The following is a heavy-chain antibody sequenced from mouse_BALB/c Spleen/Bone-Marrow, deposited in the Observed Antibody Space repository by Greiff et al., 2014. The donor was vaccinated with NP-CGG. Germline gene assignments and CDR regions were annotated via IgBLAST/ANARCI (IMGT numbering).Heavy chain of an antibody. CDR3: GGVYYDYDVHFDV. Sequence: VQLKQSGPELLKPGASVKISCKASGYSFTGYFMNWVKQSHGKSLEWIGRINPYTGDTFYNQKFKGKATLTVDKSSSTAHMELLSLTSEDSAVYYCGGVYYDYDVHFDVWGAGTTVTVSS. J-gene: IGHJ1*01. D-gene: IGHD2-4*01. CDR2: INPYTGDT. V-gene: IGHV1-37*01. CDR1: GYSFTGYF.